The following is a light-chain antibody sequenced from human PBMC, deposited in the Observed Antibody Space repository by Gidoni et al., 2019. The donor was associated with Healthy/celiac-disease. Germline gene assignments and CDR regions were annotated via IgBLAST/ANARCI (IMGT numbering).Light chain of an antibody. CDR2: EVS. V-gene: IGLV2-8*01. Sequence: SALTQPPSASVSPGQSVTISCTGTSSDVAGYNYVSWYQQHPGKAPKLMIYEVSKRPSGVPDRFSGSKSGNTASLTVSGLQAEDEADYYCSSYAGSNNYVFGTGTKVT. CDR1: SSDVAGYNY. J-gene: IGLJ1*01. CDR3: SSYAGSNNYV.